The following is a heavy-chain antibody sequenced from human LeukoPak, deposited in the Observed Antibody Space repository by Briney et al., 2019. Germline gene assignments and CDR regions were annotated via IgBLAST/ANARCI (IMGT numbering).Heavy chain of an antibody. CDR1: GFTFRSYG. D-gene: IGHD6-13*01. V-gene: IGHV3-23*01. CDR3: AKHPQALAAGILMDY. J-gene: IGHJ4*02. Sequence: GGSLRLSCAVSGFTFRSYGMSWVRQAPGKGLDWVSAISGNGASTYYADSVKGRFTVSRDNSKNTLYLQMNSLRAEDTALYYCAKHPQALAAGILMDYWGQGTLVTVSS. CDR2: ISGNGAST.